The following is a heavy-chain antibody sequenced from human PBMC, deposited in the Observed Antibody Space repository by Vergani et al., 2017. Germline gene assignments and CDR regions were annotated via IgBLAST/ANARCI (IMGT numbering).Heavy chain of an antibody. V-gene: IGHV1-24*01. CDR2: FDPEDGET. D-gene: IGHD3-3*01. J-gene: IGHJ4*02. CDR3: ATYDFWSGYYSYYFDY. Sequence: QVQLVQSGAEVKKPGASVKVSCKVSGYTLTELSMHWVRQAPGKGLEWMGGFDPEDGETIYAQKFQGRVTMTEDTSTDTAYMELSSLRSEDTAVYYCATYDFWSGYYSYYFDYWGQGTRVTVSS. CDR1: GYTLTELS.